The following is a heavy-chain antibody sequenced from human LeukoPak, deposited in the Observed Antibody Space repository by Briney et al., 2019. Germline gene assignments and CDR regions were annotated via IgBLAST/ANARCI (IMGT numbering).Heavy chain of an antibody. CDR2: TYYRSKWYY. CDR1: EYSVSSNSAA. CDR3: ARGPQLVDYYYIDV. D-gene: IGHD6-13*01. Sequence: SQTLPLTCAISEYSVSSNSAAWNWIRQSPSRGLEWLGRTYYRSKWYYDYAVSVKSRITINPDTSKNHFSLQLNSVTPEDTAVYYCARGPQLVDYYYIDVWGKGTTVTVSS. V-gene: IGHV6-1*01. J-gene: IGHJ6*03.